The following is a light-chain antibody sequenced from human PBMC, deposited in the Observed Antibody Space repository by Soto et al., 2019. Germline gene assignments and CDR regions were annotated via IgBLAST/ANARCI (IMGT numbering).Light chain of an antibody. CDR3: QQYNNWPRT. CDR1: QSVSSN. CDR2: GAT. J-gene: IGKJ1*01. Sequence: EVVLTQSPGTLSLSPGERATLSCRTNQSVSSNYLAWYHQKPGQAPRLLIHGATTRATGIPARFSGSGSGTEFTLTISSLQSEDFAVYYCQQYNNWPRTFGQGTKVDIK. V-gene: IGKV3-15*01.